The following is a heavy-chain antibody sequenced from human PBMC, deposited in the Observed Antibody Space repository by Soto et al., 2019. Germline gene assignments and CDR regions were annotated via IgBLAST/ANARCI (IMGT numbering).Heavy chain of an antibody. V-gene: IGHV5-51*01. D-gene: IGHD6-19*01. J-gene: IGHJ6*02. CDR3: ARSYLSGSGWYWDYYYGMDV. Sequence: PGESLKISCKGSGYSFTSYWIGWVRQMPGKGLEWMGIIYPGDSDTRYSPSFQGQVTISADKSISTAYLQWSSLKASDTAMYYCARSYLSGSGWYWDYYYGMDVWGQGTTVTVSS. CDR1: GYSFTSYW. CDR2: IYPGDSDT.